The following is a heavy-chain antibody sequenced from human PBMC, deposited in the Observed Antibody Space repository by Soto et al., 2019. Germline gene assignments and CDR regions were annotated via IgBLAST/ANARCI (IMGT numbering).Heavy chain of an antibody. Sequence: PGGSLRLSCVVSGFTFNMFAMSWIRQAPGKGLEWVSGIGGSGVDTNYADSVKGRFTIARDNSKNTVYLQMNSLRPEDTAVYYCVPNLGGRGTLVTVSS. CDR3: VPNL. CDR1: GFTFNMFA. V-gene: IGHV3-23*01. CDR2: IGGSGVDT. J-gene: IGHJ4*02.